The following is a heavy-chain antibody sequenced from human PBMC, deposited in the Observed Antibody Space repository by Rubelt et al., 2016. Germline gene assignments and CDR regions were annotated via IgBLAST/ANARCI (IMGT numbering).Heavy chain of an antibody. D-gene: IGHD1-26*01. V-gene: IGHV1-24*01. Sequence: QVQLVQSGAEVKKPGASVKVSCKVSGYTLTELSMHWVRQAPGKGLEWMGGFDPEDGETIYAQKFPGEVTMTEDTCTDTADMERSSLRSEDTAVYYCATFGGSYYSLWGFDYWGQGTLVTVSS. CDR2: FDPEDGET. J-gene: IGHJ4*02. CDR3: ATFGGSYYSLWGFDY. CDR1: GYTLTELS.